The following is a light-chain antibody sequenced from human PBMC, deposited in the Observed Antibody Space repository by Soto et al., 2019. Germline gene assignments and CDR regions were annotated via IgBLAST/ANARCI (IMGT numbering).Light chain of an antibody. J-gene: IGKJ2*01. CDR1: QTIGSW. CDR2: DAS. Sequence: DIQMTQSPSTLSASVGDRVTITCRASQTIGSWLAWYQQKPGKAPKLLIFDASSLERGVPSRFSGSGSGTHFTLTISSLQPDDFATYYCQQYNNYSNTFGQGTKVEV. V-gene: IGKV1-5*01. CDR3: QQYNNYSNT.